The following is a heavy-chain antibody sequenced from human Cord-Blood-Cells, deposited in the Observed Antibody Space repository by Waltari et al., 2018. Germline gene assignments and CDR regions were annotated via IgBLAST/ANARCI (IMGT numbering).Heavy chain of an antibody. D-gene: IGHD3-16*01. J-gene: IGHJ3*02. V-gene: IGHV3-11*01. CDR2: ISSSGSTI. Sequence: QVQLVEPGGGLVKPGGSLRVSCAASGFTFSEYSISWIRQAPGKGLEWVSYISSSGSTIYYADSVKGRFTISRDNAKNSLYLQMNSLRAEDTAVYYCASGGDLRDAFDIWGQGTMVTVSS. CDR3: ASGGDLRDAFDI. CDR1: GFTFSEYS.